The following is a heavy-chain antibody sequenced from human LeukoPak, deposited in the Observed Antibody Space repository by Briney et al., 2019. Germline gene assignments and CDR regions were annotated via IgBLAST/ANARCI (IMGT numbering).Heavy chain of an antibody. CDR3: SYYDSSGLDDY. V-gene: IGHV4-34*01. Sequence: SETLSLTCAVYGGSFSGYYWSWIRQPPGKGLEWIGEINHSGGTNYNPSLKSRVTISVDTSKNQFSLKLSSVTAADTAVYYCSYYDSSGLDDYWGQGTLVTVSS. D-gene: IGHD3-22*01. J-gene: IGHJ4*02. CDR1: GGSFSGYY. CDR2: INHSGGT.